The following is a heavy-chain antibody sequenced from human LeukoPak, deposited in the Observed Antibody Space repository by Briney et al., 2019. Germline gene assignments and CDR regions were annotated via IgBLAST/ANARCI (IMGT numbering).Heavy chain of an antibody. CDR2: IYYSGST. J-gene: IGHJ5*02. CDR3: ARPIAAAGNNWFDP. D-gene: IGHD6-13*01. Sequence: SETLSHTCTVSGGSISSYYWSWIRQPPGKGLEWIGYIYYSGSTNYNPSLKSRVTISVDTSKNQFSLKLSSVTAADTAVYYCARPIAAAGNNWFDPWGQGTLVTVSS. CDR1: GGSISSYY. V-gene: IGHV4-59*08.